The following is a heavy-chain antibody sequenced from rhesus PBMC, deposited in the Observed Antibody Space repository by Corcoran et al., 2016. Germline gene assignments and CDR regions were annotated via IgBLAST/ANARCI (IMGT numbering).Heavy chain of an antibody. D-gene: IGHD3-28*01. V-gene: IGHV4-106*01. CDR1: GGSIRDAYY. CDR2: IYGSSGGT. CDR3: ASLYYYDSGYYPNRLDY. J-gene: IGHJ4*01. Sequence: QVQMQESGPGLVKPSETLSLTCAVSGGSIRDAYYWSWIRPLPGKGLEWIGYIYGSSGGTNYNPSLKNRVTISIDTSKNQFSLKLSSVTAADTAVYYCASLYYYDSGYYPNRLDYWGQGVLVTVSS.